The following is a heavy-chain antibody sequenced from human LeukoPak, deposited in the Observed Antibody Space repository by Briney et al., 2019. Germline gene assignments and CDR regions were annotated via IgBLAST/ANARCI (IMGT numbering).Heavy chain of an antibody. CDR1: GLSFTTFA. CDR3: ARASWVSTTDAVR. V-gene: IGHV3-23*01. D-gene: IGHD1-14*01. CDR2: MKGTGET. Sequence: GGSLRLSCAAAGLSFTTFAMSWVRQGPARGLEWVSSMKGTGETFYADSVKGRFTLSRDSSRNTVHLQLNNLRVEDTAIYYCARASWVSTTDAVRWGQGTLVTVSS. J-gene: IGHJ4*02.